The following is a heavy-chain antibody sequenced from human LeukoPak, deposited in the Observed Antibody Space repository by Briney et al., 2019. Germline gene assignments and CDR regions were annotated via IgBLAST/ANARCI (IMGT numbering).Heavy chain of an antibody. CDR2: IMSNPAGGTS. Sequence: GGSLRLSCGASGFIFRNAHMTWVRQAPGKGLEWIGRIMSNPAGGTSDYGAAVKGRFTISRDDSRNILYLQLTNVRADDTAVYYCTALAYDVHYWGRGTLVTVSS. CDR1: GFIFRNAH. D-gene: IGHD3-3*01. V-gene: IGHV3-15*01. CDR3: TALAYDVHY. J-gene: IGHJ4*02.